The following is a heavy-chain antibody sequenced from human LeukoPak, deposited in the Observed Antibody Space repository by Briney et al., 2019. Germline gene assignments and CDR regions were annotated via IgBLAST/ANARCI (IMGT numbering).Heavy chain of an antibody. J-gene: IGHJ5*02. V-gene: IGHV4-4*07. CDR1: GGSTSGFH. Sequence: SETLSLTCTVSGGSTSGFHWSWIRQPAGKGLEWIGRIYTSETTNYNPSLKSRVTISVDTSKNQFSLKLSSVTAADTAVYYCARVAGQYNWFDPWGQGTLVTVSS. CDR2: IYTSETT. CDR3: ARVAGQYNWFDP.